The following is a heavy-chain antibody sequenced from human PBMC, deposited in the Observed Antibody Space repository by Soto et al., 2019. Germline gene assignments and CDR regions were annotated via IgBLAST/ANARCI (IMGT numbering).Heavy chain of an antibody. CDR1: GGSISSSNW. CDR3: ARDMAAAGSNWFDP. D-gene: IGHD6-13*01. V-gene: IGHV4-4*02. Sequence: QVQLQESGPGLVKPSGTLSLTCAVSGGSISSSNWWSWVRQPPGKGLEWIGEIYHGGSTNYNPSLKSRVTLAVDKSKNQFSLKLPAVTAADTAVYYCARDMAAAGSNWFDPWGQGTLVTVSS. J-gene: IGHJ5*02. CDR2: IYHGGST.